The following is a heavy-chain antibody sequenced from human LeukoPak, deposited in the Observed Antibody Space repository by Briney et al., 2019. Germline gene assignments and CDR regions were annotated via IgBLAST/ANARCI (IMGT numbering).Heavy chain of an antibody. D-gene: IGHD3-3*01. Sequence: ASVKVSCKVSGYTLTELSMHWVRQAPGKGLEWMGGFDPEDGETIYAQKFQGRVTMTEDTSTDTAYMELSSLRSEDTAVYYCATLRFLEWLSFAFDIWGQGTMVTVSS. CDR2: FDPEDGET. J-gene: IGHJ3*02. CDR1: GYTLTELS. V-gene: IGHV1-24*01. CDR3: ATLRFLEWLSFAFDI.